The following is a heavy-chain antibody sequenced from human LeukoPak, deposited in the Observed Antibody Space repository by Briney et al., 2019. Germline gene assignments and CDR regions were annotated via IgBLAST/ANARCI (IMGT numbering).Heavy chain of an antibody. CDR2: IYSDGST. CDR1: GFTVSSNY. CDR3: AKERNLEIAVAGTIFDY. D-gene: IGHD6-19*01. J-gene: IGHJ4*02. Sequence: QPGGSLRLSCAASGFTVSSNYMSWVRQAPGKGLDWVSVIYSDGSTYYADSVKGRFTISRDNSKNMIYLEMNSLRAEDTAVYYCAKERNLEIAVAGTIFDYWGQGTLVTVSS. V-gene: IGHV3-66*01.